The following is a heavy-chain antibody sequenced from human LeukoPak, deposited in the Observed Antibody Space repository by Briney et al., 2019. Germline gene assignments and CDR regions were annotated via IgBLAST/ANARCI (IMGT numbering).Heavy chain of an antibody. Sequence: SETLSLTCTVSGGSISSYYWSWLQQPAGKGLEWIGRIYTSGSTNYNPSLKSRVTMSVDTSKNQFSLKLSSVTAADTAVYYCARVSPHIVVVVAATRGDYFDYWGQGTLVTVSS. CDR1: GGSISSYY. CDR2: IYTSGST. J-gene: IGHJ4*02. V-gene: IGHV4-4*07. D-gene: IGHD2-15*01. CDR3: ARVSPHIVVVVAATRGDYFDY.